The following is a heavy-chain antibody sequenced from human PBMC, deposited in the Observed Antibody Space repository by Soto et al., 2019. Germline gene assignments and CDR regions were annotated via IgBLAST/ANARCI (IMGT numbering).Heavy chain of an antibody. V-gene: IGHV1-18*01. J-gene: IGHJ5*02. Sequence: GASVKVSCKSSGYSFTSYGISWVRQAPGQGLEWMGWISAYNGNTNYAQKLQGRVTITADKSTSTAYMELSSLRSEDTAVYYCAGMDRNYYDSKSGAFDPWGQGTLVTVSS. D-gene: IGHD3-22*01. CDR3: AGMDRNYYDSKSGAFDP. CDR2: ISAYNGNT. CDR1: GYSFTSYG.